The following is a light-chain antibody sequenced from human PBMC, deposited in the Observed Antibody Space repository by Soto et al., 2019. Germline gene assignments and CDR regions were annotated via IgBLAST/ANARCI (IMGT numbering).Light chain of an antibody. CDR2: LGS. CDR1: QSLLYSNGNNY. J-gene: IGKJ2*01. V-gene: IGKV2-28*01. CDR3: MQALQSPYT. Sequence: DIVMTQSPLSLPVTPGEPASISCRSSQSLLYSNGNNYLDWYLQKPGQSPQLLIFLGSSRASGVPDRFSGSGSGTYFTLRISRVEAEDVGVYYCMQALQSPYTFGQVTKLDIK.